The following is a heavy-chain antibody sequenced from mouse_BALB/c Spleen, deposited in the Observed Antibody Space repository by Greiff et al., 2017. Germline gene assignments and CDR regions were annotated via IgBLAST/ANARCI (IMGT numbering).Heavy chain of an antibody. V-gene: IGHV1-54*01. D-gene: IGHD3-1*01. J-gene: IGHJ2*01. Sequence: VQLQQSGAELMKPGASVKISCKATGYTFSSYWIEWVKQRPGQGLEWIGVINPGSGGTNYNEKFKGKATLTADKSSSTAYMQLSSLTSDDSAVYFCARGSSGSPFDYWGQGTTLTVSS. CDR1: GYTFSSYW. CDR2: INPGSGGT. CDR3: ARGSSGSPFDY.